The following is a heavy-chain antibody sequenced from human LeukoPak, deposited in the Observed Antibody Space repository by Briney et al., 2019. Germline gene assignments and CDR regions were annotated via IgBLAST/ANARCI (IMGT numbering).Heavy chain of an antibody. V-gene: IGHV3-43*01. CDR2: ISWDGGST. Sequence: LISWDGGSTYYADSVKGRFTISRDNSKNSLYLQMNSLGTEDTALYYCAKSKTAVTTGYLDYWGQGTLVTVSS. J-gene: IGHJ4*02. D-gene: IGHD4-17*01. CDR3: AKSKTAVTTGYLDY.